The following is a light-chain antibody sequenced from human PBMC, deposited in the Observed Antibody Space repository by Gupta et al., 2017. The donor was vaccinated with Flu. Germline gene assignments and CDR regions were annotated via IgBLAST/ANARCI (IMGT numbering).Light chain of an antibody. V-gene: IGKV3-20*01. Sequence: ETVLTQFPDTLSLSPGERATLSCRASQTLRSSDLGWYQQKPGQSPRFLIYGASNRASGVPDRFSASGSGTDFTLTINKLEPEDLAVYFCQQYGSSPRTFGQGTKVEVK. J-gene: IGKJ1*01. CDR1: QTLRSSD. CDR3: QQYGSSPRT. CDR2: GAS.